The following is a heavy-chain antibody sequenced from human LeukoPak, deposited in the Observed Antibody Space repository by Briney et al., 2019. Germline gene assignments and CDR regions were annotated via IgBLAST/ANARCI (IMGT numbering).Heavy chain of an antibody. V-gene: IGHV3-30*02. CDR2: IRYDGSNK. CDR1: GFTFSSYG. J-gene: IGHJ5*02. Sequence: PGGSLRLSCAASGFTFSSYGMHWVRQAPGKGLEWVAFIRYDGSNKYYADSVKGRFTISRDHSKNTLYLQMNSLRAEDTAVYYCARDNSVRDEAWWFNPWGQGTLVTVSS. D-gene: IGHD5-24*01. CDR3: ARDNSVRDEAWWFNP.